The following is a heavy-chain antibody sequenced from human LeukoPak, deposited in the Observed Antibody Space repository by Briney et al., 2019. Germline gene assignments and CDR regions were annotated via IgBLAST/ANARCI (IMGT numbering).Heavy chain of an antibody. CDR3: TGATMDY. D-gene: IGHD1-26*01. CDR1: GFTFSSYA. J-gene: IGHJ4*02. Sequence: GGSLRLSCAASGFTFSSYAMSWVRQAPGKGLEWVGRIKSKTDGGTTDYAAPVKGRFTVSRDDSTNMLYLQMNSLKTEDTAVYYCTGATMDYWGQGTLVTVSS. CDR2: IKSKTDGGTT. V-gene: IGHV3-15*01.